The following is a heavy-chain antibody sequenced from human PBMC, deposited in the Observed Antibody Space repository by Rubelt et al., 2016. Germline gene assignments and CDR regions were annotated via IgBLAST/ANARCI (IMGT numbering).Heavy chain of an antibody. J-gene: IGHJ4*02. V-gene: IGHV4-61*05. CDR2: IYYSGGT. CDR1: GCSISSSSYY. D-gene: IGHD5-18*01. CDR3: ARVDTAMDTIYFDY. Sequence: QLQLQESGPGLVKPSETLSLTCTVSGCSISSSSYYWGWLRQPPGKGLEWIGYIYYSGGTNYNPSLKSRVTISVDTSKNQFSLKLSSVTAADTAVYYCARVDTAMDTIYFDYWGQGTLVTVSS.